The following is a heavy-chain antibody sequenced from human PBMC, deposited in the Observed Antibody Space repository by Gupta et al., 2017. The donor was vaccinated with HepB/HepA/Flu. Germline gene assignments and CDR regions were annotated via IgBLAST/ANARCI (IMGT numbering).Heavy chain of an antibody. V-gene: IGHV4-34*01. CDR1: GGSFSGYY. J-gene: IGHJ4*02. CDR3: ARGYEAVAGGFFDY. Sequence: QVQLQQWGAGLLKPSETLSLTCAVSGGSFSGYYWSWIRQPPGKGLEWIGEINHSGSTNYNPSLKSRVTISVDTSKNQFSLKLSSVTAADTAVYYCARGYEAVAGGFFDYWGQGTLVTVSS. D-gene: IGHD6-19*01. CDR2: INHSGST.